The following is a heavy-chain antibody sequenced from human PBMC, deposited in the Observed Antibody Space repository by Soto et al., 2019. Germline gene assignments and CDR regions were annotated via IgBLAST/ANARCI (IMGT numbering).Heavy chain of an antibody. CDR1: GYTFTGYY. Sequence: QVQLVQSGAEVKKPGASVKVSCKASGYTFTGYYMHWVRQAPGQGLEWMGWINPNSGGTNYAQKLQGRVTMTRDTSISTAYMELSRLRSDDTAVYYCARDRYIVVVPAAHNWFDPWGQGTLVTVSS. J-gene: IGHJ5*02. V-gene: IGHV1-2*02. CDR2: INPNSGGT. D-gene: IGHD2-2*01. CDR3: ARDRYIVVVPAAHNWFDP.